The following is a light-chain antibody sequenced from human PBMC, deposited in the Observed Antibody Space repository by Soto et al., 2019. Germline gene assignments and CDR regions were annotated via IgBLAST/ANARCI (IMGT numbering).Light chain of an antibody. CDR3: AAWDDSLPAYV. Sequence: QSVLTQPPSASGTPGQRVTMSCSGSTSNIGRNPVNWYQQLPGTAPKTIIYRNDQRPSGVPDRFSGSKSGTSASLAISGLQSEDEADYYCAAWDDSLPAYVFGGGTKVTVL. V-gene: IGLV1-44*01. CDR1: TSNIGRNP. CDR2: RND. J-gene: IGLJ1*01.